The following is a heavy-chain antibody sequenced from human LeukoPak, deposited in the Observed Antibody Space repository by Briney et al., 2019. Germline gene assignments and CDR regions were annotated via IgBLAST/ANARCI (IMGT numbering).Heavy chain of an antibody. CDR1: GFTFSNNL. J-gene: IGHJ4*02. CDR2: INSDGNTI. V-gene: IGHV3-74*01. Sequence: PGGSLRLSCAASGFTFSNNLMHWVRQGRGKGLVWVSHINSDGNTIRYADSVKGRFTISRDNAKNTLYLQMNSLRAEDTAVYFCARDFSGAIDYWGRGTQVTVSS. CDR3: ARDFSGAIDY. D-gene: IGHD3-10*01.